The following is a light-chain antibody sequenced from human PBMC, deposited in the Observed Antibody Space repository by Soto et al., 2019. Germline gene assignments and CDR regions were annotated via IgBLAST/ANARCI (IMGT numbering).Light chain of an antibody. V-gene: IGLV2-14*01. CDR3: CSYTSSTTPL. Sequence: QSALTQPASVSGSPGQSITISCTGTSSDVGAHKFVSWYQQHPGKAPKLIFYEVSNRPPGVSNRFSGSKSGNTASLTISGLQAEDEADYYCCSYTSSTTPLFGGGTKVTVL. J-gene: IGLJ2*01. CDR1: SSDVGAHKF. CDR2: EVS.